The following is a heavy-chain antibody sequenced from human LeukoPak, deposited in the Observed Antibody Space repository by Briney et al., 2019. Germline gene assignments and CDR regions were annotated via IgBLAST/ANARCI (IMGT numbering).Heavy chain of an antibody. CDR2: IFLRDSDT. J-gene: IGHJ4*02. CDR1: GYSFTSYW. V-gene: IGHV5-51*01. Sequence: GESPKISCKASGYSFTSYWIGWVRQMPGKGLEWMGLIFLRDSDTTYSPSFQGQVTISVDKSISTAYLQWSSLKASDTAMYYCARGGSNWYFDYWGQGTLVTVRS. D-gene: IGHD6-13*01. CDR3: ARGGSNWYFDY.